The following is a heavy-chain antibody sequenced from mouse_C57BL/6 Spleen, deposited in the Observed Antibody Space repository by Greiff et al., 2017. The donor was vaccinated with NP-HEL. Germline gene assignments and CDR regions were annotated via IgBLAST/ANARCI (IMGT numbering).Heavy chain of an antibody. CDR3: AMLYGNYGYAMDY. CDR1: GFTFSDYY. Sequence: EVQRVESGGGLVQPGGSLKLSCAASGFTFSDYYMYWVRQTPEKRLEWVAYISNGGGSTYYPDTVKGRFTISRDNAKNTLYLHMSRLKSEDTAIYYCAMLYGNYGYAMDYWGQGTSVTVSA. CDR2: ISNGGGST. J-gene: IGHJ4*01. V-gene: IGHV5-12*01. D-gene: IGHD2-1*01.